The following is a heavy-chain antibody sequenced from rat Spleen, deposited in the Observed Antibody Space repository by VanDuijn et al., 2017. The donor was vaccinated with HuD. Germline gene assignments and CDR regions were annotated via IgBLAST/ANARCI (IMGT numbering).Heavy chain of an antibody. J-gene: IGHJ2*01. CDR1: GLSLTSNT. Sequence: QVQLKESGPGLMQPSETLSLTCTVSGLSLTSNTVHWVRQPPGKGLEWMGGVWGDGSTAYNSALKSRLSITRDTSKSQVFLKMNSLQTDDTATYFCTENNYSWGQGVMVTVSS. V-gene: IGHV2-1*01. CDR2: VWGDGST. CDR3: TENNYS. D-gene: IGHD1-10*01.